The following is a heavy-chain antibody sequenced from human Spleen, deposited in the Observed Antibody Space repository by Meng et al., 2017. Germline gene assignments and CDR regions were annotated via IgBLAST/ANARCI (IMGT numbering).Heavy chain of an antibody. J-gene: IGHJ4*02. CDR2: INHSGST. Sequence: VQLHAWGADLFSPWETLAPSCVVSGRSFSDYYCRWIRQPSGKGLEWIGEINHSGSTNYNPSLESRATISVDTSQNNLSLKLSSVTAADSAVYYCARGPTTMAHDIDYWGQGTLVTVSS. D-gene: IGHD4-11*01. CDR1: GRSFSDYY. CDR3: ARGPTTMAHDIDY. V-gene: IGHV4-34*01.